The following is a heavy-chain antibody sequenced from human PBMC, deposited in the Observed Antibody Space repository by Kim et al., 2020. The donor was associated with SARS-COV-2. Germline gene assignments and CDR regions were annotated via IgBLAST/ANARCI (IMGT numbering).Heavy chain of an antibody. D-gene: IGHD1-26*01. Sequence: GGSLRLSCAASGFTFSSYGMHWVRQAPGKGLEWVAVISYDGSNKYYADSVKGRFTISRDNSKNTLYLQMNSLRAEDTAVYYCAKPSGVGATAAWYFDLWG. J-gene: IGHJ2*01. CDR2: ISYDGSNK. CDR1: GFTFSSYG. V-gene: IGHV3-30*18. CDR3: AKPSGVGATAAWYFDL.